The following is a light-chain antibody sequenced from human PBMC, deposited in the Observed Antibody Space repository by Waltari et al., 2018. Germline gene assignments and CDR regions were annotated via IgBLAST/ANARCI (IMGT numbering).Light chain of an antibody. CDR1: QTSRTTY. V-gene: IGKV3-20*01. J-gene: IGKJ4*02. Sequence: RIKQTSRTTYLAWYKPKPGQSPPLLIYGTFTRATGIPDRFSGSGSGTDFTLTISSVEPEDVATYYWQQYVPAPLTFGGGTKVEIK. CDR2: GTF. CDR3: QQYVPAPLT.